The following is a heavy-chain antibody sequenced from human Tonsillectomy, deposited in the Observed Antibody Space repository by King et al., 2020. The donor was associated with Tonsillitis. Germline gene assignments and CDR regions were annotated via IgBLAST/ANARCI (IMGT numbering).Heavy chain of an antibody. J-gene: IGHJ4*02. Sequence: QVQLQESGPGLVKPSETLSLTCTVSGDSISGYYWSWIRQPAGKGLEWIGRINVNANTDYSPSLKSRVTMSVDTSKNQFSLKLTSVTAADTAVYYCARDRHQGSTKFDYWGPGTLVTVSS. CDR2: INVNANT. D-gene: IGHD2-8*01. V-gene: IGHV4-4*07. CDR1: GDSISGYY. CDR3: ARDRHQGSTKFDY.